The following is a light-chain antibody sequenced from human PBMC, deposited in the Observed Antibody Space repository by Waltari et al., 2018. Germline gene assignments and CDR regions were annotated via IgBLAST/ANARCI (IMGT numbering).Light chain of an antibody. CDR3: QQTYNAPLT. J-gene: IGKJ4*01. CDR2: AAS. V-gene: IGKV1-39*01. CDR1: QTISRF. Sequence: DIQMTQSPSSLSASVGDRVTITCRASQTISRFLNWYQQKPVKAPNLLIYAASTLQRGVPSRFSGSGSGTDVTLTISSLHPEDFATYYWQQTYNAPLTFGGGTEVEIK.